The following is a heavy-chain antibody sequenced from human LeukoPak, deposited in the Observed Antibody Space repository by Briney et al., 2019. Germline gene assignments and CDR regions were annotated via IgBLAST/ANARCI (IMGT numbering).Heavy chain of an antibody. CDR1: GFTFSSYE. V-gene: IGHV3-48*03. CDR2: ISSSGSTI. Sequence: GGSLRLSCAASGFTFSSYEMNWVRQAPGKGLEWVSYISSSGSTIYYADSVKGRFTISRDNAKNSLYLQMNSLRAEDTAVYYCARDQVNQYGDYDRPLWGQGTLVNVSS. CDR3: ARDQVNQYGDYDRPL. D-gene: IGHD4-17*01. J-gene: IGHJ4*02.